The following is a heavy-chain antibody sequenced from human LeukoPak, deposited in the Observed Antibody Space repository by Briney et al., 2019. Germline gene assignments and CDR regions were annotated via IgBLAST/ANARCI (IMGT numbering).Heavy chain of an antibody. Sequence: SETLSLTCTVSGGSIRGYFWSWIRQSAAKGLEWIGRVYTSGNTNYNPSFKSRVTMSIDTSKKQFSLKLYSVTVADTAEYYCARDNPAGPWGQGTLVTVSS. CDR2: VYTSGNT. V-gene: IGHV4-4*07. D-gene: IGHD1-14*01. J-gene: IGHJ5*02. CDR1: GGSIRGYF. CDR3: ARDNPAGP.